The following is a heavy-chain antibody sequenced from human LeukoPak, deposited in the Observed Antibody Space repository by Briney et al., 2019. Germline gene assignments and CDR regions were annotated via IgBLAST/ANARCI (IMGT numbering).Heavy chain of an antibody. CDR1: GGTFSSYA. CDR3: ARAVPEWSGAFDI. Sequence: SVTVSCKASGGTFSSYAISWVRQAPGQGLEWMGRIIPIFGTANYAQKLEGRVTITTDDSPSTAYMELSSLRSEDTAVYYCARAVPEWSGAFDIWGQGTMVTVSS. CDR2: IIPIFGTA. J-gene: IGHJ3*02. D-gene: IGHD3-3*01. V-gene: IGHV1-69*05.